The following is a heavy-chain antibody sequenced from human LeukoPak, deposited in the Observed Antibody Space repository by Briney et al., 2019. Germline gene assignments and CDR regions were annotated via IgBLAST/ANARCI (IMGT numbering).Heavy chain of an antibody. J-gene: IGHJ4*02. V-gene: IGHV1-18*01. D-gene: IGHD6-13*01. CDR1: GYTFTSYG. Sequence: GSVRVSCTASGYTFTSYGISWVRQAPGQGLEWMGWISAYNGNTNYAQKPQGRVTMTTDTSTSTAYMGLRSLRSDDTAVYYCARDVPYSRASLVGDYFDYWGKGTLVTVSS. CDR3: ARDVPYSRASLVGDYFDY. CDR2: ISAYNGNT.